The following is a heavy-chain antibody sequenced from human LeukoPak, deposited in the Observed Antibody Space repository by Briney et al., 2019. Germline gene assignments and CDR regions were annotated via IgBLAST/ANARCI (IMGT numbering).Heavy chain of an antibody. J-gene: IGHJ4*02. CDR1: GFTFSSYW. V-gene: IGHV3-7*01. Sequence: GGSLRLSCAASGFTFSSYWISWVRQAPGKGLEWVANIKQDGSEKYYVDSVKGRFTISRDNAKNSLYLQMNSLRAEDTAVYYCARRLEWELLGADYWGQGSLVTVSS. D-gene: IGHD1-26*01. CDR3: ARRLEWELLGADY. CDR2: IKQDGSEK.